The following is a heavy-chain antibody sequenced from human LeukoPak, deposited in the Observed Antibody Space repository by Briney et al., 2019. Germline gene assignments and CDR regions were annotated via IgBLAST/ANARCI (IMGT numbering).Heavy chain of an antibody. CDR1: GFTFSSYW. V-gene: IGHV3-48*04. J-gene: IGHJ4*02. CDR2: ISSSGSTI. D-gene: IGHD2-15*01. CDR3: ARLGYCSAGSCYSLDY. Sequence: SGGSLRLSCAASGFTFSSYWMHWVRQAPGKGLEWVSYISSSGSTIFYADSMKGRFTTSRDNAKNSLYLQMKSLRAEDTAVYYCARLGYCSAGSCYSLDYWGQGTLVTVSS.